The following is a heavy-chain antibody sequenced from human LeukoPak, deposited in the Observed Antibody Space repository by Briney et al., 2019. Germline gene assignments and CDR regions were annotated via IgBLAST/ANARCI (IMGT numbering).Heavy chain of an antibody. D-gene: IGHD6-13*01. CDR2: IYTSGST. Sequence: PSETLSLTCTASGGSISSYYWSWIRQPAGKGLEWIGRIYTSGSTNYNPSLKSRVTMSVDTSKNQFSLKLSSVTAADTAVYYCARGDSSSWYSGYFDYWGRGTRVTVSS. V-gene: IGHV4-4*07. J-gene: IGHJ4*02. CDR1: GGSISSYY. CDR3: ARGDSSSWYSGYFDY.